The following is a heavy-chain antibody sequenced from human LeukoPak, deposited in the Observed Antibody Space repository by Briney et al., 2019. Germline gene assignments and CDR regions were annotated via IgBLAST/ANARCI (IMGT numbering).Heavy chain of an antibody. CDR3: ARDLRGGPPWGYYYCYGMDV. CDR1: GFTFSSYA. Sequence: GGSLRLSCAASGFTFSSYAMHWVRQAPGKGLEWVAVISYDGSNKYYADSVKGRFTISRDNSKNTLYLQMNSLRAEDTAVYYCARDLRGGPPWGYYYCYGMDVWGQGTTVTVSS. CDR2: ISYDGSNK. J-gene: IGHJ6*02. D-gene: IGHD4-23*01. V-gene: IGHV3-30-3*01.